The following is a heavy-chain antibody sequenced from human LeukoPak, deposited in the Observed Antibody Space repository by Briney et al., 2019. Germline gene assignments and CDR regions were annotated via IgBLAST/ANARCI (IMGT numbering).Heavy chain of an antibody. CDR1: GGTFSSYA. Sequence: SVKVSCKASGGTFSSYAISWVRQAPGQGLEWMGGIIPIFGTANYAQKFQGRVTITADESTSTAYMELSSLRSEDTAVYYCARDPKSFDWLGVHRFDPWGQGTLVTVSS. V-gene: IGHV1-69*13. J-gene: IGHJ5*02. D-gene: IGHD3-9*01. CDR2: IIPIFGTA. CDR3: ARDPKSFDWLGVHRFDP.